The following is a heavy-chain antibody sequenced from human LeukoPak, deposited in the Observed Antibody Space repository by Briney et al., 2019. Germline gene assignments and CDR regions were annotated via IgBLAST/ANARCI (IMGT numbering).Heavy chain of an antibody. CDR1: GFTFSSYG. V-gene: IGHV3-30*02. D-gene: IGHD5-24*01. J-gene: IGHJ3*02. CDR3: AKDSGDGYIPDAFDI. Sequence: PGGSLRLSCAASGFTFSSYGMHWVRQAPGKGLEWVAFIRYDGSNKYYADSVKGRFTISRDNSKNTLYLQMNSLRAEDTAVYYCAKDSGDGYIPDAFDIWGQGTMVTVSS. CDR2: IRYDGSNK.